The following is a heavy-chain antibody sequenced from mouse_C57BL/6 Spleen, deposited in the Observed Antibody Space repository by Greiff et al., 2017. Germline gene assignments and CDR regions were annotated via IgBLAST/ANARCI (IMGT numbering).Heavy chain of an antibody. CDR1: GYTFTDYY. CDR2: INPNNGGN. Sequence: VQLQQSGPELVKPGASVKISCKASGYTFTDYYMNWVQQSHGKSLEWIGDINPNNGGNSYNQKFKGKATLPVAQSSSSAYMELRSLTSEDSAVYYCAREGPGSRSYDYAMDYWGQGTSVTVSS. D-gene: IGHD1-1*01. V-gene: IGHV1-26*01. CDR3: AREGPGSRSYDYAMDY. J-gene: IGHJ4*01.